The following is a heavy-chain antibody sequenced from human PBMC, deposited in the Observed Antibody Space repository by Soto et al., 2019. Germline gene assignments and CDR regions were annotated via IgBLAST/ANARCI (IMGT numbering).Heavy chain of an antibody. D-gene: IGHD3-3*01. CDR3: ARALGTIFGVVTSYYYYGMDV. V-gene: IGHV1-69*18. J-gene: IGHJ6*02. CDR1: GGTFSSYA. Sequence: QVQLVQSGAEVKKPGSSVKVSCKASGGTFSSYAISWVRQAPGQGLEWMGRIIPIFGTANYAQKFQGRVTITADESTSTAYMELSSLRSEDTAVYYCARALGTIFGVVTSYYYYGMDVWGQGTTVTVSS. CDR2: IIPIFGTA.